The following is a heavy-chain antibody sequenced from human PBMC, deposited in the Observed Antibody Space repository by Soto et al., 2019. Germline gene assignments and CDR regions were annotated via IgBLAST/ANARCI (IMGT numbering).Heavy chain of an antibody. J-gene: IGHJ4*02. CDR2: INHSGST. V-gene: IGHV4-34*01. CDR3: ARGSGNLGFDY. Sequence: PSVTLSLTCAIYGRSFTGYYWRWIGQPPGKGLEWIGEINHSGSTNYNPSLKSRVTISVDTSKNQFSLKLSSVTAADTAVYYCARGSGNLGFDYWGQGTLVTVS. CDR1: GRSFTGYY. D-gene: IGHD7-27*01.